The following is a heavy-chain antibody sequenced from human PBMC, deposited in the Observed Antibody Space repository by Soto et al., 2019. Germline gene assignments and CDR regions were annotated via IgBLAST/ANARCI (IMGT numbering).Heavy chain of an antibody. Sequence: VGSLRLSCAASGLTFSGHWMTWVRQTPGEGLQWVAAIKLDGSETFYVDSVKGRFTIFRDNARNSLFLQMDSLRAEDTAVYYCTSRPSGMTYHAVFDFWGQGTLVTVSS. J-gene: IGHJ4*02. V-gene: IGHV3-7*03. CDR3: TSRPSGMTYHAVFDF. CDR2: IKLDGSET. CDR1: GLTFSGHW. D-gene: IGHD2-21*02.